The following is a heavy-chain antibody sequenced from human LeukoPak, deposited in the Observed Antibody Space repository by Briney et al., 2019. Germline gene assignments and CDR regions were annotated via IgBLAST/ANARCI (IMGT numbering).Heavy chain of an antibody. CDR1: GFTFSSYG. CDR3: ARRGVLRFLEWLDY. J-gene: IGHJ4*02. D-gene: IGHD3-3*01. Sequence: LRLSCAASGFTFSSYGMHWIRQPPGKGLEWIGSIYYSGSTYYNPSLKSRVTISVDTSKNQFSLKLSSVTAADTAVYYCARRGVLRFLEWLDYWGQGTLVTVSS. CDR2: IYYSGST. V-gene: IGHV4-39*01.